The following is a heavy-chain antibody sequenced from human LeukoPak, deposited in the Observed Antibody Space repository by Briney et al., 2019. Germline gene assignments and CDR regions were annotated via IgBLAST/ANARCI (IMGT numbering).Heavy chain of an antibody. Sequence: SETLSLTCAVYGGSFSGYYWSWIRQPPGKGLEWSGEINHSGSTNYNPSLKSRVTISVDTSKNQFSLKLSSVTAADTAVYYCARTFRESYYVFWSGYSTLDYWGQGTLVIVSS. CDR3: ARTFRESYYVFWSGYSTLDY. CDR1: GGSFSGYY. CDR2: INHSGST. V-gene: IGHV4-34*01. J-gene: IGHJ4*02. D-gene: IGHD3-3*01.